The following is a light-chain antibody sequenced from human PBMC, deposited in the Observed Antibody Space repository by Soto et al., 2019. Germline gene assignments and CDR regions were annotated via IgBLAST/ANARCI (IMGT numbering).Light chain of an antibody. V-gene: IGLV1-40*01. Sequence: QSVLTQPPSVSGAPGQRVTISCTGSSSNIGAGYDVHWYHQLPGTAPKLLIYGNHNRPSGVPDRFSGSRSGTSASLAITGLQAEDEADYYCQSYDSSLSVWVFGGGTKLTVL. CDR3: QSYDSSLSVWV. CDR1: SSNIGAGYD. CDR2: GNH. J-gene: IGLJ3*02.